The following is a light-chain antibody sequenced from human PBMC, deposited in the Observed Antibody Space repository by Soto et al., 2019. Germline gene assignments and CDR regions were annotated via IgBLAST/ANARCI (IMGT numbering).Light chain of an antibody. V-gene: IGKV4-1*01. CDR3: QQYYTLPLT. CDR2: WAS. J-gene: IGKJ4*01. Sequence: DIVMTQSPDSLAVSLGERATIKCESSQIVLFTSNNKDYLAWYQQKPGQPPKLLLSWASARESGVPERFSRSGSGTLFTLSISSLQAEDVAVYYCQQYYTLPLTFGGGTKVDTK. CDR1: QIVLFTSNNKDY.